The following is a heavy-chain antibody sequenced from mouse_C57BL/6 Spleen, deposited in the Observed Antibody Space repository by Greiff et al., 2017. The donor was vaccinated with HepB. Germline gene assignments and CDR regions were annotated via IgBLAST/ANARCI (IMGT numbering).Heavy chain of an antibody. CDR3: ARHYYGSSPYAMDY. CDR2: ISSGGNYT. Sequence: ELKLLESGGDLVKPGGSLKLSCAASGFTFSSYGMSWVRQTPDKRLEWVATISSGGNYTYYPDSVKGRFTISRENTKNTLYLQMSSLKYEDTAMYYGARHYYGSSPYAMDYWGQGTSVTVSS. CDR1: GFTFSSYG. J-gene: IGHJ4*01. V-gene: IGHV5-6*02. D-gene: IGHD1-1*01.